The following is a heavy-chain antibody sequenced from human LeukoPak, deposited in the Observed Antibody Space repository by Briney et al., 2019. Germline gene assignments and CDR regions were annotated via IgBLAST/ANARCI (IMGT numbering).Heavy chain of an antibody. J-gene: IGHJ3*02. CDR1: GGSISSGSYY. CDR3: ARDQDAFDI. CDR2: IYTIGST. V-gene: IGHV4-61*02. Sequence: SQTLSLTCTVSGGSISSGSYYWSWIRQPAGKGLEWIGRIYTIGSTNYNPSLKSRVTISVDTSKNQFSLKLSSVTAADTAVYYCARDQDAFDIWGQGTMVTVSS.